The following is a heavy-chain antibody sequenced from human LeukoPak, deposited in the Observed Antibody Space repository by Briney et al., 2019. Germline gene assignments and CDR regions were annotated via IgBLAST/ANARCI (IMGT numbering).Heavy chain of an antibody. CDR2: ISAYNGNT. D-gene: IGHD3-22*01. V-gene: IGHV1-18*01. CDR1: GYTFTSYG. CDR3: ARDDKRYYYDSGGYYFGQIYYYYYYMDV. J-gene: IGHJ6*03. Sequence: ASVKVSCKASGYTFTSYGISWVRQAPGQGLEWMGWISAYNGNTNYAQKLQGRVTMTTDTSTSTAYMELRSLRSDDTAVYYCARDDKRYYYDSGGYYFGQIYYYYYYMDVWGKGTTVTVSS.